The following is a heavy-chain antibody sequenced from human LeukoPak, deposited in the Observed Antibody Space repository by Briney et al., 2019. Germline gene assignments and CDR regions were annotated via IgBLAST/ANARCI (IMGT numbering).Heavy chain of an antibody. CDR3: ARDSLNNYYYYYYMDV. V-gene: IGHV1-69*05. CDR1: GGTFSSYA. CDR2: IIPIFGTA. J-gene: IGHJ6*03. Sequence: GTSVKVSCKASGGTFSSYAISWVRQAPGQGLEWMGRIIPIFGTANYAQKFQGRVTITTDESTSTAYMELSSLRSGDTAVYYCARDSLNNYYYYYYMDVWGKGTTVTVSS.